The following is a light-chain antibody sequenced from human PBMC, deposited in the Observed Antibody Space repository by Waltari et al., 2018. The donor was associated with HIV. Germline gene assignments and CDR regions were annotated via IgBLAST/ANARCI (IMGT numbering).Light chain of an antibody. CDR2: KDT. CDR1: ALPKQY. J-gene: IGLJ2*01. V-gene: IGLV3-25*03. Sequence: SYELTQPPSVSVSPGQTAKITCSGDALPKQYAYWYQQKPGQAPVVMIYKDTERPSGIPERFSASTSGTTVTLTISGVQAEDEADYYCSSYAGSNNLVFGGGTKLTVL. CDR3: SSYAGSNNLV.